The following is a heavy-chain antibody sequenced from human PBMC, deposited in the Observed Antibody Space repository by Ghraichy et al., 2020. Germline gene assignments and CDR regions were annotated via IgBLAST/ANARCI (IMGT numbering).Heavy chain of an antibody. CDR1: GFTFSNAW. V-gene: IGHV3-15*01. J-gene: IGHJ1*01. Sequence: GGSLNISCAVSGFTFSNAWMSWVRQAPGKGLEWVGRIKSKTDGGTTDHAAPVKGRFTVSRDDSQNTLYLQMNSLKSEDTAVYYCTIDRSDANVVVQAEQFRDWGQGTLVTVSS. D-gene: IGHD2-15*01. CDR2: IKSKTDGGTT. CDR3: TIDRSDANVVVQAEQFRD.